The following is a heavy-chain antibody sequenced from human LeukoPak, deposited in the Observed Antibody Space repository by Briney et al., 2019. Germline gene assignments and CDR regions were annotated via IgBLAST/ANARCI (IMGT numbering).Heavy chain of an antibody. J-gene: IGHJ6*03. CDR1: GGSISSSSYY. D-gene: IGHD3-3*01. Sequence: SETLSLTCTVSGGSISSSSYYWGWIRQPPGKGLEWIGSIYYSGSTYYNPSLKSRVTISVDTSKNQFSLKLSSVTAADTAVYYCARDISSFYDFWSGYLNYYYYYMDVWGKGTTVTVSS. CDR3: ARDISSFYDFWSGYLNYYYYYMDV. CDR2: IYYSGST. V-gene: IGHV4-39*07.